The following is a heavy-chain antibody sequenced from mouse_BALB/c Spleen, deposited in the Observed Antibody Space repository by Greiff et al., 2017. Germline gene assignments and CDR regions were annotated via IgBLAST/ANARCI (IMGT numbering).Heavy chain of an antibody. CDR3: TRRDGYYYFDY. D-gene: IGHD2-3*01. CDR1: GYTFTSYW. Sequence: QVQLKQSGAELVRPGASVKLSCKASGYTFTSYWINWVKQRPGQGLEWMGNIYPSDSYTNYNQKFKDKATLTVDKSSSTAYMQLSSPTSEDSAVYYCTRRDGYYYFDYWGQGTTLTVSS. J-gene: IGHJ2*01. V-gene: IGHV1-69*02. CDR2: IYPSDSYT.